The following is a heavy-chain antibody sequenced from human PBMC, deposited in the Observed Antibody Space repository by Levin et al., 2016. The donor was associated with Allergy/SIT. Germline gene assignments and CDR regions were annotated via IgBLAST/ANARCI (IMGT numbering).Heavy chain of an antibody. V-gene: IGHV3-30-3*01. J-gene: IGHJ4*02. CDR3: ARAPDSSGFKYYFDY. D-gene: IGHD3-22*01. Sequence: WIRQPPGKGLEWVAVISYDGSNKYYADSVKGRFTISRDNSKNTLYLQMNSLRAEDTAVYYCARAPDSSGFKYYFDYWGQGTLVTVSS. CDR2: ISYDGSNK.